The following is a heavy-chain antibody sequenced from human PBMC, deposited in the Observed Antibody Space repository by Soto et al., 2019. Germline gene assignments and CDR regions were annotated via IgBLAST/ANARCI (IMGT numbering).Heavy chain of an antibody. V-gene: IGHV1-18*01. Sequence: QVQLVQSGPEMKKPGASVKVSCKGFGYSFMKYGINWVRQAPGQGLEWVGWISPYSGYTHSAQKFHGRLTLTTDTPASTAYMELRILRSADTALYYCAREASVLIPAAQPSRFDSWGQGTLVTVSS. J-gene: IGHJ4*02. CDR3: AREASVLIPAAQPSRFDS. CDR1: GYSFMKYG. CDR2: ISPYSGYT. D-gene: IGHD2-2*01.